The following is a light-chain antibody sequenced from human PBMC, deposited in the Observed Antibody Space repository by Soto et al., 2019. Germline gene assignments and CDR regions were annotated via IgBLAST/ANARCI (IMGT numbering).Light chain of an antibody. CDR3: QQRTNWPPRDT. V-gene: IGKV3-11*01. Sequence: ILTQSPATLSLSPGERATLSCRASQSVGTSLAWFQQRPGQAPRLLLSDASTRATGIPARFSGSGSGTAFTLAITGLQPEDVAVYYWQQRTNWPPRDTFGQGTKLELK. CDR2: DAS. CDR1: QSVGTS. J-gene: IGKJ2*01.